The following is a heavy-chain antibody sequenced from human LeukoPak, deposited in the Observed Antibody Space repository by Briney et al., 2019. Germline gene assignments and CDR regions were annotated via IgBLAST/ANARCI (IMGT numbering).Heavy chain of an antibody. Sequence: GESLRLSCAASGFTFDDYAMHWVRQAPGKGLEWVSGISWNSGNIGYADSMKGRFTISRDNAKNSLYLRMNSLRAEDTALYYCAKDGGGYSYYGMDVWGQGTTVTVSS. J-gene: IGHJ6*02. V-gene: IGHV3-9*01. D-gene: IGHD5-12*01. CDR3: AKDGGGYSYYGMDV. CDR1: GFTFDDYA. CDR2: ISWNSGNI.